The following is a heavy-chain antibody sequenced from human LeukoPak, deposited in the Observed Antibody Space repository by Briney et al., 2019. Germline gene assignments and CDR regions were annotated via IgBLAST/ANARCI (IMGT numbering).Heavy chain of an antibody. V-gene: IGHV4-59*11. J-gene: IGHJ6*02. D-gene: IGHD6-13*01. CDR1: GGSISTHY. CDR3: ARSYSSRGYYYYGMDV. CDR2: IYYSGST. Sequence: SETLSLTCTVSGGSISTHYWSWIRQPPGKGLEWIGYIYYSGSTSYNPSLKSRVTISLDTSDNQFSLKLTSVTAADTAVYYCARSYSSRGYYYYGMDVWGQGTTVTVSS.